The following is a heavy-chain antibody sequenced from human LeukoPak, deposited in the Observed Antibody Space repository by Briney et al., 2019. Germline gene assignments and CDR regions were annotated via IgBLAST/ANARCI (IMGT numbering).Heavy chain of an antibody. CDR1: GFTSTEYA. D-gene: IGHD5-12*01. V-gene: IGHV3-23*01. J-gene: IGHJ4*02. Sequence: GGSLRLSCAASGFTSTEYAVTWVRQAPGKGLEWVSAISSSGGSIYYADSVKGHFTISRDNSKNTVYLQMNSLRVEDTAVYYCAKISSGYDRIDYWGQGTLVTVSS. CDR3: AKISSGYDRIDY. CDR2: ISSSGGSI.